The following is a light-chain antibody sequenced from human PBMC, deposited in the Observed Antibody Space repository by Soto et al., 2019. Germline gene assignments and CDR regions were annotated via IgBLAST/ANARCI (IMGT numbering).Light chain of an antibody. CDR3: QQYGSSPLT. J-gene: IGKJ1*01. CDR1: QSVSSNY. CDR2: LAS. Sequence: EIVLTQSPGTLSLSPGEGATLSCRASQSVSSNYLAWYQQKTGQTPRLLIYLASSRAPGIPDRFSGSGSGTHFTLTISRVEPEDFAVYYCQQYGSSPLTFRQGTKVEIK. V-gene: IGKV3-20*01.